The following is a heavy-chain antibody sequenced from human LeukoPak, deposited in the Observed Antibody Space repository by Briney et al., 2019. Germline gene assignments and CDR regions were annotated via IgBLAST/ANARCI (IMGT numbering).Heavy chain of an antibody. CDR1: GFTSGNYA. CDR2: ISYDGKKD. D-gene: IGHD3-16*01. J-gene: IGHJ5*01. CDR3: ARDGGYYDGLDFSSWFDP. V-gene: IGHV3-30*04. Sequence: GRSRRLSCAASGFTSGNYAMGWVRQTPDRVREWVASISYDGKKDFYADSGKGRFTISRDSSGNTVHLQTSRLTIEDPAVYFCARDGGYYDGLDFSSWFDPWGQGTLVTVSS.